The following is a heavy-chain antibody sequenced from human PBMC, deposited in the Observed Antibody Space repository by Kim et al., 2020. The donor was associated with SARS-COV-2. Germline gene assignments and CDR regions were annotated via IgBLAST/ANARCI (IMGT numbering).Heavy chain of an antibody. V-gene: IGHV4-59*08. CDR1: GGSIINYY. CDR3: YRPPARRLPIFCLGQDF. J-gene: IGHJ2*01. CDR2: IFYSWST. Sequence: SETLSLTCSVSGGSIINYYWSWIRHPPGKGLEWIWYIFYSWSTSYNPSLESRVTISVAVDTNQYSFSLASGSATDAAADYCYRPPARRLPIFCLGQDF. D-gene: IGHD3-3*02.